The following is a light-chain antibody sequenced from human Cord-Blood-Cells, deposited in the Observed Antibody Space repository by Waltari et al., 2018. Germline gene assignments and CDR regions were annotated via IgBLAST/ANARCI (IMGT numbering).Light chain of an antibody. CDR2: DVS. Sequence: QSALTPPRSVSGSPGQSVTISCTGTSSDFGGYNPVSWYQQHPGKAPKLMIYDVSKRPSGVPDRFSGSKSGNTASLTISGLQAEDEADYYCCSYAGSYTLFGGGTKLTVL. J-gene: IGLJ2*01. V-gene: IGLV2-11*01. CDR1: SSDFGGYNP. CDR3: CSYAGSYTL.